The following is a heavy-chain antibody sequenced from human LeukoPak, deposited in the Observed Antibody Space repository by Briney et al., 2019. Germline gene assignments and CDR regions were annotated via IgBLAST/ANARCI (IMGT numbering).Heavy chain of an antibody. CDR2: INSDGSST. Sequence: GGSLRLSCAASGFTFNTYGMSWVRQAPGKGLVWVSRINSDGSSTSYADSVKGRFTISRDNAKNTLYLQMNSLRAEDTAVYYCARDRKVVPAATVDYWGQGTLVTVSS. V-gene: IGHV3-74*01. J-gene: IGHJ4*02. CDR1: GFTFNTYG. CDR3: ARDRKVVPAATVDY. D-gene: IGHD2-2*01.